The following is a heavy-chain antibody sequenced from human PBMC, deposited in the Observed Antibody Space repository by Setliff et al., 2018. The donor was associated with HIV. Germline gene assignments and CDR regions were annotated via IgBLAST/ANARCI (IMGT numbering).Heavy chain of an antibody. V-gene: IGHV1-2*02. CDR2: INPNSGGT. Sequence: ASVKVSCKASGYTFTGYYMHWVRQAPGQGLEWMGWINPNSGGTNYAQKFQGRVTMTRDTSISTAYMELRRLRSDDTAVYYCARDLGSGSYSLSLDYWGQGTLVTVSS. CDR3: ARDLGSGSYSLSLDY. CDR1: GYTFTGYY. J-gene: IGHJ4*02. D-gene: IGHD1-26*01.